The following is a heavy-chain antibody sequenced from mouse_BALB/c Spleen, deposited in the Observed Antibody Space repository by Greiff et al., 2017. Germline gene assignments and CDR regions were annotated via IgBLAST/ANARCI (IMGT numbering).Heavy chain of an antibody. Sequence: EVMLVESGGGLVQPGGSLKLSCAASGFTFSSYGMSWVRQTPDKRLELVATINSNGGSTYYPDSVKGRFTISRDNAKNTLYLQMSSLKSEDTAMYYCAREGYRSYFDYWGQGTTLTVSS. D-gene: IGHD2-14*01. CDR1: GFTFSSYG. CDR3: AREGYRSYFDY. CDR2: INSNGGST. J-gene: IGHJ2*01. V-gene: IGHV5-6-3*01.